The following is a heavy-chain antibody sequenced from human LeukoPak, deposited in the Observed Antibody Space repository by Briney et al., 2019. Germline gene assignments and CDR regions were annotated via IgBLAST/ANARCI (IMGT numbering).Heavy chain of an antibody. CDR3: ARARLLGINYYYRMDV. D-gene: IGHD3-16*01. Sequence: GGSLRLSCAASGFTFSSYAMHWVRRAPGKGLEWVAVISYDGSNKYYADSVKGRFTISRDNSKNTLYLQMNSLRAEDTAVYYCARARLLGINYYYRMDVWGKGTTVTVSS. V-gene: IGHV3-30*04. J-gene: IGHJ6*04. CDR1: GFTFSSYA. CDR2: ISYDGSNK.